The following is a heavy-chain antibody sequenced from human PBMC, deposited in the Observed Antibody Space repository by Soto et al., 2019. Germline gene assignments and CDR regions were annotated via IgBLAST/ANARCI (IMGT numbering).Heavy chain of an antibody. D-gene: IGHD1-7*01. CDR1: GFTFSSYD. CDR3: VRRVSGNYDY. V-gene: IGHV3-64*01. CDR2: ISSNGGTT. J-gene: IGHJ4*02. Sequence: EVQLVESGGGMVQPGGSLRLSCVASGFTFSSYDMHWVRQAPGKGLEYVSSISSNGGTTYYGNSVKGRFTISRDNSKNTLYLQMGSLRAEDMAVYYCVRRVSGNYDYWGQGTLVTVSS.